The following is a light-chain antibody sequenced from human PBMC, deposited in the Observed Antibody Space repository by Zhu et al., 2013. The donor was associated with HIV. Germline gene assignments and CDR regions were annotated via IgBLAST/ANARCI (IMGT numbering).Light chain of an antibody. Sequence: DIQMTQSPSSLSASVGDRVTITCRASQDISNSLAWYQQRPGKVPNLLIFEASALQSGVPSRFSGSRSGTDFTLTISSLQPEDVATYYCQKYNNAPLITFGQGTRLEIK. J-gene: IGKJ5*01. V-gene: IGKV1-27*01. CDR1: QDISNS. CDR2: EAS. CDR3: QKYNNAPLIT.